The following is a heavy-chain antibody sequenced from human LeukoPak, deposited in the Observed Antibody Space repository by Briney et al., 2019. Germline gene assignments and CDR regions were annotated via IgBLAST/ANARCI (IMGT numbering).Heavy chain of an antibody. V-gene: IGHV1-18*01. CDR3: ARNPPDSGDYEADFDY. CDR1: GYTFSMYG. CDR2: ISAYTGDA. Sequence: ASVKVSCKASGYTFSMYGFSWVRQAPGQGLEWMGRISAYTGDANYAQNLQGRVTLTTDTSTSTAYMELRSLRSDDTAVYYCARNPPDSGDYEADFDYWGKGTLVTVSS. J-gene: IGHJ4*02. D-gene: IGHD4-17*01.